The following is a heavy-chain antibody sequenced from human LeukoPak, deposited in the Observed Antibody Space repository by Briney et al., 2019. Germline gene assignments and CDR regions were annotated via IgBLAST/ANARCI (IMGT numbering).Heavy chain of an antibody. D-gene: IGHD5-24*01. J-gene: IGHJ3*02. V-gene: IGHV1-2*02. CDR2: INSNSGGT. CDR1: GDTLIGHY. Sequence: VASVKVSCKASGDTLIGHYMHWVRQAPGQGLEWMGWINSNSGGTKYAQKFQGSVIMTRDTSISTAYMELSRLKSDDTAVYYCARGRLHSWYNAFDIWGQGTTVTVSS. CDR3: ARGRLHSWYNAFDI.